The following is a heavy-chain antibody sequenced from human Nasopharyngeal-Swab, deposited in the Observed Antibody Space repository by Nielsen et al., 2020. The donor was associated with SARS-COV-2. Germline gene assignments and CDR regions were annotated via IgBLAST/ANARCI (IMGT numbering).Heavy chain of an antibody. CDR3: ARGSPTTVTDAFDI. CDR2: IWYDGSNK. CDR1: GFTFSTFG. Sequence: GESLKISCAASGFTFSTFGMHWVRQAPGKGLEWVAVIWYDGSNKYYADSVKGRFTISRDNAKNSLYLQMNSLRAEDTALYHCARGSPTTVTDAFDIWGQGTMVTVSS. V-gene: IGHV3-33*01. D-gene: IGHD4-17*01. J-gene: IGHJ3*02.